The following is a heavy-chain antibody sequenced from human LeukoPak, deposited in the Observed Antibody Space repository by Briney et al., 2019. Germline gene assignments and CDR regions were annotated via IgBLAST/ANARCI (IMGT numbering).Heavy chain of an antibody. CDR2: IGDAGT. CDR1: GFTFNDFA. Sequence: SGGSLRLSCAASGFTFNDFAMTWVRQAPGKGLEWVSSIGDAGTYYADSVKGGFTISRDNSKNMLYLQLNSLRAGDTAMYYCAKNLGPFDVRGQGTMVTVSS. J-gene: IGHJ3*01. CDR3: AKNLGPFDV. D-gene: IGHD3-16*01. V-gene: IGHV3-23*01.